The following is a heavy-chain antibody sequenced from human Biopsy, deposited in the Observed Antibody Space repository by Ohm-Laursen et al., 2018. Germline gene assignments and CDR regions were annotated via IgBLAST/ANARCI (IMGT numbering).Heavy chain of an antibody. J-gene: IGHJ5*02. CDR3: TRGGYYYDSLAYYYWFDP. Sequence: ASAKVSCKASGYTFTSYHVHWVRQAPGQGLEWMGWINAKTGDTNYAQKFQGRVTMTRDASISTAYVDLSSLRSDDTAVYYCTRGGYYYDSLAYYYWFDPWGQGTLVTVSS. CDR2: INAKTGDT. V-gene: IGHV1-2*02. CDR1: GYTFTSYH. D-gene: IGHD3-22*01.